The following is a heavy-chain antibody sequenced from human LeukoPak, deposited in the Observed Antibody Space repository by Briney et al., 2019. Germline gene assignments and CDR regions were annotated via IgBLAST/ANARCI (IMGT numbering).Heavy chain of an antibody. CDR3: ARVGSGYDFWSGYYSRIHSYYGMDV. CDR1: GFTFSSYG. Sequence: GGSLRLSCAASGFTFSSYGMHWVRQAPGKGLEWVAVIWYDGSNKYYADSVKGRFTISRDNSKNTLYLQMNSLRAEDTAVYYCARVGSGYDFWSGYYSRIHSYYGMDVWGQGTTVTVSS. J-gene: IGHJ6*02. CDR2: IWYDGSNK. D-gene: IGHD3-3*01. V-gene: IGHV3-33*01.